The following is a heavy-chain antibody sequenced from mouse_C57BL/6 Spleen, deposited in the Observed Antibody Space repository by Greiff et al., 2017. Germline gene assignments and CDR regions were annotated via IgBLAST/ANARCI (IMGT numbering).Heavy chain of an antibody. J-gene: IGHJ3*01. CDR3: AREWGTTGGAY. D-gene: IGHD2-14*01. V-gene: IGHV5-4*01. CDR2: ISDGGSYT. CDR1: GLTFSSYA. Sequence: EVKLVESGGGLVKPGGSLKLSCAVSGLTFSSYAMSWVRKTPEKRREWVATISDGGSYTYYPDNVKGRFTISRDNAKNNLYLQMSHLKSEDTAMYYCAREWGTTGGAYWGQGTLVTVSA.